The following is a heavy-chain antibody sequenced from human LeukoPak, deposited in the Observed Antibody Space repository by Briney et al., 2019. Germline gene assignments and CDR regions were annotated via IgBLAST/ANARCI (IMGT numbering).Heavy chain of an antibody. Sequence: SVKVSCKASGGTFSSYTISWVRQAPGPGLEWMGRIIPILGIANYAQKFQGRVTITADKSTSTAYMELSSLRYEDTAVYYCARVIDYCSSTSCYNYFDYGGQGTLVTVSS. CDR2: IIPILGIA. CDR1: GGTFSSYT. CDR3: ARVIDYCSSTSCYNYFDY. D-gene: IGHD2-2*02. J-gene: IGHJ4*02. V-gene: IGHV1-69*02.